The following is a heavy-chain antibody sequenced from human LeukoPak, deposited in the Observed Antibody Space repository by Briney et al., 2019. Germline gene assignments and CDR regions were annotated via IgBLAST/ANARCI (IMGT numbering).Heavy chain of an antibody. CDR3: ARVFPGLLWFGELLNWFDP. Sequence: SETLSLTCSVSAYSISSGYYWGWIRQPPGKGLEWIGSIYHSGSTYYNPSLKNRVTISVDTSKNQFSLKLSSVTAADTAVYYCARVFPGLLWFGELLNWFDPWGQGTLVTVSS. J-gene: IGHJ5*02. D-gene: IGHD3-10*01. CDR2: IYHSGST. V-gene: IGHV4-38-2*02. CDR1: AYSISSGYY.